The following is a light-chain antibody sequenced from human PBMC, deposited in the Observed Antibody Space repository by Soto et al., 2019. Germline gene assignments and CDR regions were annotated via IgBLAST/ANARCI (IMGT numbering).Light chain of an antibody. CDR2: GAS. CDR1: QSVSSSY. Sequence: EIVLTQSPGTLSLSPGGRATLSCRASQSVSSSYLAWYQQKPGQAPRLVIYGASSRATGIPDRFSGSGSGTDFTLTISRLEPEDFAVYYCQQYGSSRWTFGQGTKGDIK. J-gene: IGKJ1*01. V-gene: IGKV3-20*01. CDR3: QQYGSSRWT.